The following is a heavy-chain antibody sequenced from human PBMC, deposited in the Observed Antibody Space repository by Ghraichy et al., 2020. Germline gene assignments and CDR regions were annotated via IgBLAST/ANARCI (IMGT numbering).Heavy chain of an antibody. V-gene: IGHV3-23*01. J-gene: IGHJ1*01. Sequence: WGSLRLSCAASRFTFGNHGMSWVRQAPGKGPEWVSGISGSATNTDYADSVKGRFTISRDNSKNMLYLHMTNLRAEDTAIYYCAKDPGFVPAQYFQDWGQGTLVTVSS. CDR2: ISGSATNT. CDR1: RFTFGNHG. CDR3: AKDPGFVPAQYFQD. D-gene: IGHD3-10*01.